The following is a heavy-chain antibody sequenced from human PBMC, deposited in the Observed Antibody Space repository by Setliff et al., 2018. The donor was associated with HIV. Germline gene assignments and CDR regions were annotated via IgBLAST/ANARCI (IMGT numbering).Heavy chain of an antibody. D-gene: IGHD3-3*01. Sequence: KVSCKASGYTFTSYYMHWVRQAPGQGLEWMGIINPSGGSTNYAQKFQGRVTITTDESTSTAYMELRSLRSDDTAVYYCARVWISLYYYYYYMDVWGKGTTVTVSS. V-gene: IGHV1-46*01. CDR1: GYTFTSYY. CDR2: INPSGGST. J-gene: IGHJ6*03. CDR3: ARVWISLYYYYYYMDV.